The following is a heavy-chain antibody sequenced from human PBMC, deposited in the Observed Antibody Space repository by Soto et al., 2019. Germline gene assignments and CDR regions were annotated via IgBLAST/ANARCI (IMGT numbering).Heavy chain of an antibody. V-gene: IGHV1-69*06. J-gene: IGHJ4*01. CDR1: GRTFSKYV. CDR2: IIPISGAA. D-gene: IGHD2-21*01. Sequence: SVKVACEASGRTFSKYVVNWVRQAPGQGLEWMERIIPISGAANYAQKFQGRVTITADKSTSTSYMELSSLRSADTAVYYPARDRTRPVVEYFDLWG. CDR3: ARDRTRPVVEYFDL.